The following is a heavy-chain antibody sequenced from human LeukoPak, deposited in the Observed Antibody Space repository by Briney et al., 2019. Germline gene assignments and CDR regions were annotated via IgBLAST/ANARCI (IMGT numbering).Heavy chain of an antibody. J-gene: IGHJ2*01. V-gene: IGHV4-59*01. D-gene: IGHD2-2*01. CDR1: GGSISNYY. Sequence: TASETLSLTCTVSGGSISNYYWSWIRQPPGKGLEWIGYIYYSGSTSYNPSLKSRVTISVDTSENQFSLKLNSVTAADTAVYYCARGPAPWYFDLWGRGTLVTVSS. CDR2: IYYSGST. CDR3: ARGPAPWYFDL.